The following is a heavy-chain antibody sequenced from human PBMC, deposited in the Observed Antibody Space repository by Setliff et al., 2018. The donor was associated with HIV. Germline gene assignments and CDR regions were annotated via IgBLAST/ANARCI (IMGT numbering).Heavy chain of an antibody. V-gene: IGHV4-34*01. Sequence: PSETLSLTCAVYGGSFSNYYLSWLRQTPGEGPEWIGEINHSEITKYNPSLESRVSISLDTSKNQFSLKLTSVSAADTSVYYCARKGVDLYFGVDAFDMWGQGTMVTVSS. D-gene: IGHD3-10*01. J-gene: IGHJ3*02. CDR1: GGSFSNYY. CDR2: INHSEIT. CDR3: ARKGVDLYFGVDAFDM.